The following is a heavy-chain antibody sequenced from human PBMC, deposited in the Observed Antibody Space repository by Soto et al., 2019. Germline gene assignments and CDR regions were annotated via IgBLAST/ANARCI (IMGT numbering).Heavy chain of an antibody. D-gene: IGHD3-3*01. V-gene: IGHV4-31*03. CDR1: GGSISSGGYY. J-gene: IGHJ6*03. Sequence: PSETLSLTCTVSGGSISSGGYYWSWIRQHPGKGLEWIGYIYYSGSTYYNPSLKSRVTISVDTSKNQFSLKLSSVTAADTAVYYCASLKIFGVPPYYYYYMDVWGKGTTVTVSS. CDR3: ASLKIFGVPPYYYYYMDV. CDR2: IYYSGST.